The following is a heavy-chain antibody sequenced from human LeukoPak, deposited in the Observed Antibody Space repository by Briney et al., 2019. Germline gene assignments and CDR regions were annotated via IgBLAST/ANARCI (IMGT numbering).Heavy chain of an antibody. Sequence: SETLSLTCTVSGGSISSYSWSWIRQPPGKGLEWIGYIYYSGSTNYNPSLKSRVTISVDTSKNQFSLKLSSVTAADTAVYYCARSTYYDFWSGYYSWWYFDLWGRGTLVTVSS. CDR2: IYYSGST. J-gene: IGHJ2*01. CDR3: ARSTYYDFWSGYYSWWYFDL. D-gene: IGHD3-3*01. CDR1: GGSISSYS. V-gene: IGHV4-59*01.